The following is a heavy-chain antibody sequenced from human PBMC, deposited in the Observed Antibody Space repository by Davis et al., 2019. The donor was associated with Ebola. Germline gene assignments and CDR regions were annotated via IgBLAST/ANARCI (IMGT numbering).Heavy chain of an antibody. Sequence: SETLSLTCTVSGGSISSGDYSWTWIRQSPGKGLEWIGCLFHSGSTNYNPSLKSRVTISVDTSKNQFSLKLSSVTAADTAVHYCARGIVVVPAAMSDLWAFYMDVWGKGTTVTVSS. CDR1: GGSISSGDYS. D-gene: IGHD2-2*01. CDR3: ARGIVVVPAAMSDLWAFYMDV. J-gene: IGHJ6*04. V-gene: IGHV4-30-2*06. CDR2: LFHSGST.